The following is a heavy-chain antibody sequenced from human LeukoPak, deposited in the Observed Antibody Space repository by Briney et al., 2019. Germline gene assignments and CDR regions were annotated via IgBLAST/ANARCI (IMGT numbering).Heavy chain of an antibody. V-gene: IGHV3-74*01. D-gene: IGHD2-2*01. CDR3: AGLNCSSTSCYPSRLLNGFDP. J-gene: IGHJ5*02. CDR1: GFTFSSYW. CDR2: INSDGSTT. Sequence: QPGGSLRLSCAASGFTFSSYWMHWVRQAPGKGLVWVSRINSDGSTTSYADSVKGRFTISRDNAKNTLYLQMNSLRAEDTAVYYCAGLNCSSTSCYPSRLLNGFDPWGQGTLVTVSS.